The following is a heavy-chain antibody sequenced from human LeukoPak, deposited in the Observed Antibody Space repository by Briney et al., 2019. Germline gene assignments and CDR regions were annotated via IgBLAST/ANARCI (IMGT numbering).Heavy chain of an antibody. CDR3: AKDPQWLYFDY. Sequence: GVSLRLFCAASGFTFSSYAMMWLRQAPGKGLEWVSAISGSGGSTYYADSVKGRFTISRDNSKNTLYLQMNSLRAEDTAVYYCAKDPQWLYFDYWGQGTLVTVSS. D-gene: IGHD6-19*01. CDR2: ISGSGGST. V-gene: IGHV3-23*01. J-gene: IGHJ4*02. CDR1: GFTFSSYA.